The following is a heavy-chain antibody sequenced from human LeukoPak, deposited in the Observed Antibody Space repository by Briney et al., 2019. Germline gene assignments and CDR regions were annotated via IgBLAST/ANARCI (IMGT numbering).Heavy chain of an antibody. CDR1: GGSISSSSYY. Sequence: SETLSLTCTVSGGSISSSSYYWGWIRQPPGKGLEWIGSIYYSGSTYYNPSLKSRVTISVDTSKNQFSLTLSSVTAADTAVYYCARRPGNWFDPWGQGTLVTVSS. CDR2: IYYSGST. V-gene: IGHV4-39*01. CDR3: ARRPGNWFDP. J-gene: IGHJ5*02.